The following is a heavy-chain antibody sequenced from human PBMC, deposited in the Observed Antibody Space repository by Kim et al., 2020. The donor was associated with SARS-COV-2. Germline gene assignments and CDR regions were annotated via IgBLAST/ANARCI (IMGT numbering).Heavy chain of an antibody. CDR1: GGSIPGYH. Sequence: SETLSLTCAVYGGSIPGYHWTWIRQPPGKGLEWIGHIYYTESTMYNPSLKSRVTFSLDRILRQFSLHMYSVTAADTAVYYCARMNYGSGFVSFDNWGQVT. J-gene: IGHJ5*02. CDR3: ARMNYGSGFVSFDN. V-gene: IGHV4-59*08. CDR2: IYYTEST. D-gene: IGHD3-10*01.